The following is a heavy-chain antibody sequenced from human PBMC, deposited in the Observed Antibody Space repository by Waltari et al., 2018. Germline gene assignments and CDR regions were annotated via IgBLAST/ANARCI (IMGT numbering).Heavy chain of an antibody. J-gene: IGHJ3*02. Sequence: AASGFTLSSYWMSWVRQAPGKGLEWVANIKKDGSEEYYVDSVRGRFTISRDNAKNSLYLQMNSLRPEDTAVYYCARDQWFAFDIWGQGTIVTVSS. CDR1: GFTLSSYW. D-gene: IGHD3-22*01. CDR3: ARDQWFAFDI. CDR2: IKKDGSEE. V-gene: IGHV3-7*01.